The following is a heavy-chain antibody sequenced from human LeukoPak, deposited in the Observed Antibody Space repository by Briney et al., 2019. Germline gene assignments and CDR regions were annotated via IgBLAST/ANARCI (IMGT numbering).Heavy chain of an antibody. J-gene: IGHJ6*03. CDR2: INSDGSST. Sequence: GGSLRLSCAASGFTFSSYWMHWVRQAPGKGLVWVSRINSDGSSTSYADSVKGRFTISRDNAKNTLYLQMNSLRAEDTAVYYCARGPDSSGWDYYYYYMDVWGKGTTVTISS. V-gene: IGHV3-74*01. CDR3: ARGPDSSGWDYYYYYMDV. CDR1: GFTFSSYW. D-gene: IGHD6-19*01.